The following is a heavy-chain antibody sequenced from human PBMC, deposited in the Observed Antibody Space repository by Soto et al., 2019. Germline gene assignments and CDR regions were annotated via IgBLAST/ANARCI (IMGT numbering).Heavy chain of an antibody. CDR3: ARASPTTRTTDF. Sequence: ASVKVSCKASGYTFTSYGITWGQQAPRQGLEWMGWISAYNGNTNYAQKMQGRVTLTTDTSTSTAYMELRSLRSDDTAVYYCARASPTTRTTDFCGQRTLVTASS. J-gene: IGHJ4*02. CDR2: ISAYNGNT. CDR1: GYTFTSYG. D-gene: IGHD1-7*01. V-gene: IGHV1-18*04.